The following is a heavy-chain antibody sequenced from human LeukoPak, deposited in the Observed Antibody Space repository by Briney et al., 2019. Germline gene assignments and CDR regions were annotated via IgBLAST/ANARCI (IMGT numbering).Heavy chain of an antibody. CDR1: GFTFSSYD. J-gene: IGHJ3*02. Sequence: PGGSLRLSCAASGFTFSSYDMSWVRQAPGKGLEWVSAISASGGTYYADSVKGRFTISRDNSKNTLYLQMNSLRAEDTAVYYCARALYSSGWYGAFDIWGQGTMVTVS. D-gene: IGHD6-19*01. CDR2: ISASGGT. V-gene: IGHV3-23*01. CDR3: ARALYSSGWYGAFDI.